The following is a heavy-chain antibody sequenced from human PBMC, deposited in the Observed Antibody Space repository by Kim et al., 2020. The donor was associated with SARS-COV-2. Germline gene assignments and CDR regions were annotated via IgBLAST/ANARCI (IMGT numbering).Heavy chain of an antibody. J-gene: IGHJ3*02. D-gene: IGHD3-9*01. CDR1: GFTFSSYS. V-gene: IGHV3-48*02. Sequence: GGSLRLSCAASGFTFSSYSMNWVRQAPGKGLEWVSYISSSSSTIYYADSVKGRFTISRDNAKNSLYLQMNSLRDEDTAVYYCARAGIVDYDILTGVAFDIWGQGTMVTVSS. CDR3: ARAGIVDYDILTGVAFDI. CDR2: ISSSSSTI.